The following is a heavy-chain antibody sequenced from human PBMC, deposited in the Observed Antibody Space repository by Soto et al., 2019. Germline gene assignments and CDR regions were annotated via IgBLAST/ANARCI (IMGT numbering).Heavy chain of an antibody. CDR1: GGSISSSSYY. J-gene: IGHJ3*02. Sequence: SETLSLTCTVSGGSISSSSYYWGWIRQPPGKGLEWIGSIYYSGSTYYNPSLKSRVTISVDTSKNQFSLKLSSVTAADTAVYYCARPRVVVNAFDIWGQGTMVTVSS. V-gene: IGHV4-39*01. CDR2: IYYSGST. D-gene: IGHD2-15*01. CDR3: ARPRVVVNAFDI.